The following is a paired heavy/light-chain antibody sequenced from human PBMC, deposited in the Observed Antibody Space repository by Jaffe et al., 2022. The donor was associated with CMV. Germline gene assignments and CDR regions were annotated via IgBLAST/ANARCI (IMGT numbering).Light chain of an antibody. V-gene: IGKV3-20*01. CDR3: QQYGSSPSDT. CDR2: GAS. CDR1: QSVSSSY. J-gene: IGKJ2*01. Sequence: EIVLTQSPGTLSLSPGERATLSCRASQSVSSSYLAWYQQKPGQAPRLLIYGASSRATGIPDRFSGSGSGTDFTLTISRLEPEDFAVYYCQQYGSSPSDTFGQGTKLEIK.
Heavy chain of an antibody. J-gene: IGHJ5*02. CDR1: GYSFTSYW. Sequence: EVQLVQSGAEVKKPGESLKISCKGSGYSFTSYWIGWVRQMPGKGLEWMGIIYPGDSDTRYSPSFQGQVTISADKSISTAYLQWSSLKASDTAMYYCARRGIYCGGDCHEYNWFDPWGQGTLVTVSS. V-gene: IGHV5-51*01. CDR2: IYPGDSDT. CDR3: ARRGIYCGGDCHEYNWFDP. D-gene: IGHD2-21*02.